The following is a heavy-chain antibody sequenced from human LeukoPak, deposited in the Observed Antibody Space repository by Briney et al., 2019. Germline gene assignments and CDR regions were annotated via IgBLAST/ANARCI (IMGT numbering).Heavy chain of an antibody. CDR3: AREMYSGSYYFDY. D-gene: IGHD1-26*01. V-gene: IGHV3-53*01. J-gene: IGHJ4*02. CDR2: IYSVGTT. CDR1: GFTVGSNY. Sequence: GGSLRLSCAASGFTVGSNYMSWVRQAPGKGLEWVSVIYSVGTTYYADSVKGRFTISRDNSKNTLFLQMNSLRAEDTAVYYCAREMYSGSYYFDYWGQGTRVTVSS.